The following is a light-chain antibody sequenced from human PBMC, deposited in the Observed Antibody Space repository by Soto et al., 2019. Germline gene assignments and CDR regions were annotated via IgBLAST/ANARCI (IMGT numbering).Light chain of an antibody. CDR3: LQNYYSFRT. V-gene: IGKV1-6*01. J-gene: IGKJ1*01. CDR1: QGIAKD. Sequence: AIQLTQSPSSLSASVGDRVTITCRASQGIAKDLGWYQQKPGKAPRLLIFGASFLQSGVPSRFNGSGAGTDFTLTIHSLQPEDFATYYCLQNYYSFRTFGQGTKVEIK. CDR2: GAS.